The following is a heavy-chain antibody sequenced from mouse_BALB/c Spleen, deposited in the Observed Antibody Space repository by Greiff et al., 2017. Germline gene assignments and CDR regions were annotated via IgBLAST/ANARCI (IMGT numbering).Heavy chain of an antibody. D-gene: IGHD1-2*01. Sequence: VQLQQSGAELVKPGASVKLSCKASGYTFTSYDINWVRQRPEQGLEWIGWIFPGDGSTKYNEKFKGKATLTTGKSSSTAYMQLSRLTSEDSAVYFCALITTASYYFDYWGQGTTLTVSS. V-gene: IGHV1S56*01. CDR2: IFPGDGST. CDR3: ALITTASYYFDY. J-gene: IGHJ2*01. CDR1: GYTFTSYD.